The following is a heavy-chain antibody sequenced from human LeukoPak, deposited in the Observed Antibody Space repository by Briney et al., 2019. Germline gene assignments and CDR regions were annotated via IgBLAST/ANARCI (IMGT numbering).Heavy chain of an antibody. D-gene: IGHD3-10*01. V-gene: IGHV4-59*01. J-gene: IGHJ6*03. Sequence: SETLSLTCSVSGGSISQYYWGWIRQPPGKRLEWMGQIYSSGSTDYNPSLKSRVSISMDSSENQFSLKLSSPTAADTAVYYCARIIRGSFSSLGYTDVWGKGTTVTVSS. CDR3: ARIIRGSFSSLGYTDV. CDR1: GGSISQYY. CDR2: IYSSGST.